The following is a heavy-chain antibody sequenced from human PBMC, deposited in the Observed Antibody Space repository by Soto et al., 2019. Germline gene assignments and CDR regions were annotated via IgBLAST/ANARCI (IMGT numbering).Heavy chain of an antibody. CDR1: GGSISSGDYH. J-gene: IGHJ4*02. Sequence: SETLSLTCTVSGGSISSGDYHWSWIRQPPGKGLEWIGYIYYSGSTYYNPSLKSRVTISVDTSKNQFSLKLSSVTAADTAVYYCATMTTTVTTKVDYWGQGTLVTVSS. D-gene: IGHD4-17*01. V-gene: IGHV4-30-4*01. CDR3: ATMTTTVTTKVDY. CDR2: IYYSGST.